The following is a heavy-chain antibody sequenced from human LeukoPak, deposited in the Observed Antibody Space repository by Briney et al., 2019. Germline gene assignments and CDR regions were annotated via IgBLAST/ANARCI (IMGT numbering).Heavy chain of an antibody. CDR1: GYSISSGYY. D-gene: IGHD2-2*03. CDR2: IYHSGST. Sequence: SETLSLTCAVSGYSISSGYYWGWIRQPPGKGLEWIGSIYHSGSTYYNPSLKSRVTISVDTSKNQFSLKLSSVTAADTAVYYCAREQRFTGYCSSTSCYEANWFDPWGQGTLVTVSS. V-gene: IGHV4-38-2*02. CDR3: AREQRFTGYCSSTSCYEANWFDP. J-gene: IGHJ5*02.